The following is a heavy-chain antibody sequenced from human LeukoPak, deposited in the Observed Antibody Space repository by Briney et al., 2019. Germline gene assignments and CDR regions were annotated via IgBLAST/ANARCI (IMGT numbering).Heavy chain of an antibody. V-gene: IGHV4-59*01. D-gene: IGHD3-22*01. J-gene: IGHJ5*02. CDR1: GGSISSYY. Sequence: SETLSLTCTVSGGSISSYYWSWIRQPPGKGLEWIGYIYYSGSTNYNPSLKSRVTISVDTSKNQFSLKLSSVTAADTAVYYCARGLGYYDSSGYYYWFDPWGQGTLVTASS. CDR2: IYYSGST. CDR3: ARGLGYYDSSGYYYWFDP.